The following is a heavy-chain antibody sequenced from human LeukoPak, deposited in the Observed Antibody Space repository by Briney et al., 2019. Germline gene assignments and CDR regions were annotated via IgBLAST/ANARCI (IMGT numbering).Heavy chain of an antibody. D-gene: IGHD2-15*01. V-gene: IGHV3-23*01. CDR2: ISGSGGST. Sequence: GGSLRLSCAASGFTFSSCAMSWVRQAPGKGLEWVSAISGSGGSTYYADSVKGRFTISRDNSKNTLYLQMNSLRAEDTAVYYCASEGVVVAAKPGPYYYGMDVWGQGTTVTVSS. J-gene: IGHJ6*02. CDR1: GFTFSSCA. CDR3: ASEGVVVAAKPGPYYYGMDV.